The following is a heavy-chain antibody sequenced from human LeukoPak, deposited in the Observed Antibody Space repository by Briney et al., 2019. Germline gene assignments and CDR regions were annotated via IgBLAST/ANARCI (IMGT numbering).Heavy chain of an antibody. CDR3: ASSRSSGYHGGVYDY. CDR2: IYSGGST. D-gene: IGHD3-22*01. CDR1: GFTVSSNY. V-gene: IGHV3-66*01. J-gene: IGHJ4*02. Sequence: PGGSLRLSCAASGFTVSSNYMSWVRQDPGKGLEWVSVIYSGGSTYYADSVKGRFTISRDNSKNTLYLQMNSLRAEDTAVYYCASSRSSGYHGGVYDYWGQGTLVTVSS.